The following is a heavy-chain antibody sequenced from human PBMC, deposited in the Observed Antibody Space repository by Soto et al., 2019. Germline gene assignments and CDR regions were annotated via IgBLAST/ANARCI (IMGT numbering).Heavy chain of an antibody. D-gene: IGHD6-19*01. CDR3: AKMAVTERGFCDY. J-gene: IGHJ4*02. V-gene: IGHV3-23*01. CDR1: GFTFSTYA. Sequence: EVQLLESGGGLVQPGGSLRLSCAASGFTFSTYAMTWVRQAPGKGLQWVSAISGSGGSTYYADSVKGRFTISRDNSKNTLYLQMNSLRAEDTAVYYCAKMAVTERGFCDYWGQGTLVTVSS. CDR2: ISGSGGST.